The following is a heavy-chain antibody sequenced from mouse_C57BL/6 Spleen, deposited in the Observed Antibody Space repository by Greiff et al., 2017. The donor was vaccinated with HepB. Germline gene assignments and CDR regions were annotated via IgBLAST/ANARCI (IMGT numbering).Heavy chain of an antibody. D-gene: IGHD1-1*01. CDR1: GFTFSSYA. CDR2: ISDGGSYT. Sequence: DVHLVESGGGLVKPGGSLKLSCAASGFTFSSYAMSWVRQTPEKRLEWVATISDGGSYTYYPDNVKGRFTISRDNAKNNLYLQMSHLKSEDTAMYYCACRGLLGAWFAYWGRGTLVTVSA. CDR3: ACRGLLGAWFAY. J-gene: IGHJ3*01. V-gene: IGHV5-4*01.